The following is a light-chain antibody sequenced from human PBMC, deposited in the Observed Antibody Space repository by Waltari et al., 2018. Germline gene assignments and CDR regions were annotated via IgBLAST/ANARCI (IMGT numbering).Light chain of an antibody. J-gene: IGKJ4*01. CDR1: QPISSN. Sequence: EIVMTQSPATLSVSPGERATLSCRASQPISSNLAWYQHKPGQAPRLLISGASTRASGIPAMFSGSGSGTQFTLTINSLQSEDFAVYYCQQYNIRLTFGGGTKVDIK. V-gene: IGKV3-15*01. CDR3: QQYNIRLT. CDR2: GAS.